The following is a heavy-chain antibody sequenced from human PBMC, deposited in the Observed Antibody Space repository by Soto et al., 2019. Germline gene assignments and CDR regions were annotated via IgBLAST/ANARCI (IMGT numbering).Heavy chain of an antibody. CDR1: GGSISSYY. J-gene: IGHJ6*02. D-gene: IGHD6-19*01. CDR2: IYYTGST. V-gene: IGHV4-59*01. CDR3: ARRGTYSSSDGLHYYGMDV. Sequence: LSLTCTSSGGSISSYYWSCIRRPPGTGLEWIAYIYYTGSTYYNPPIKQRVTISVDTSKNHFALRLSTGTAADTAVYYCARRGTYSSSDGLHYYGMDVWGQGTTVTVSS.